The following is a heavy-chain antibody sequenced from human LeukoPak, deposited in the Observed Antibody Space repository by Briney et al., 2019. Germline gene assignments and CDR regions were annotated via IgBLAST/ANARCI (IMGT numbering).Heavy chain of an antibody. CDR2: IYPDDSHT. CDR3: ARFEVNHEDSSSFYYFDH. J-gene: IGHJ4*02. D-gene: IGHD3-22*01. V-gene: IGHV5-51*01. CDR1: GYAFASYW. Sequence: GESLKISCRVSGYAFASYWIGWVRQVPGKGLEWMGIIYPDDSHTKYSPSFQGQVAFSADKSVNTAYLQWSSLKASDSAMYYCARFEVNHEDSSSFYYFDHWGQGTLVTVSS.